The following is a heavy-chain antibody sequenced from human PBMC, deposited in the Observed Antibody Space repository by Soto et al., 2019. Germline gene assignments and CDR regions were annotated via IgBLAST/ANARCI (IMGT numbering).Heavy chain of an antibody. CDR3: ATRITVFGLLIPPFDP. Sequence: PSETLSLTGAVYGGSVNGYYCNWIRQPPGKGLEWIGEINHTGGTHYNPSLKSRVTMSVDTSKNQFSLRLSSVTAADTAIYYCATRITVFGLLIPPFDPWGQGTQVTVSS. D-gene: IGHD3-3*01. J-gene: IGHJ5*02. V-gene: IGHV4-34*01. CDR1: GGSVNGYY. CDR2: INHTGGT.